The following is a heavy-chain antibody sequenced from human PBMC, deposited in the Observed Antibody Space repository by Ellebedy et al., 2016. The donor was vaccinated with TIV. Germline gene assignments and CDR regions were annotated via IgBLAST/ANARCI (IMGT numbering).Heavy chain of an antibody. CDR1: GGTFSSYA. J-gene: IGHJ2*01. CDR3: ARDGGGAVAGTYWYFDL. CDR2: IIPIFGTA. Sequence: ASVKVSCKASGGTFSSYAISWVRQAPGQGLEWMGGIIPIFGTANYAQKFQGIVTITADESTSTAYMELSSLRSEDTAVYDCARDGGGAVAGTYWYFDLWGRGTLVTVSS. D-gene: IGHD6-19*01. V-gene: IGHV1-69*13.